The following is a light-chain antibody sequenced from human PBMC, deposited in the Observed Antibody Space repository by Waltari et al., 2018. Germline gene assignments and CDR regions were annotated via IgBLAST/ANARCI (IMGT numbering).Light chain of an antibody. CDR1: SSDVGSYKY. CDR2: DVS. Sequence: QSALTQPRSVSGSPGLSVTISCTGTSSDVGSYKYVSWYQQHPGKALQLMIYDVSKRPSGVPDRFSGSKSGNTASLTISGLQAEDEADYYCCSYAGNYTWVFGGGTKLTVL. J-gene: IGLJ3*02. V-gene: IGLV2-11*01. CDR3: CSYAGNYTWV.